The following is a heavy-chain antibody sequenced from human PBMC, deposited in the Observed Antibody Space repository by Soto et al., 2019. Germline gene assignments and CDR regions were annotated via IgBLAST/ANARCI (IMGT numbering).Heavy chain of an antibody. CDR2: INHSGST. V-gene: IGHV4-34*01. Sequence: SQTLSLPSGVEYGSFIGYDCRCILQPPGKGLEWIGEINHSGSTNYNPSLKSPVTTSLDTSKNQCSLKLSSWPAADTAVYYCARGFTGQDVWSVFAFRGQGTFVPV. CDR3: ARGFTGQDVWSVFAF. D-gene: IGHD3-3*01. J-gene: IGHJ4*02. CDR1: YGSFIGYD.